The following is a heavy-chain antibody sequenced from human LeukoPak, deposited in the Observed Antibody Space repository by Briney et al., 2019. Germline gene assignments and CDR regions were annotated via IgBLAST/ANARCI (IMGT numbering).Heavy chain of an antibody. J-gene: IGHJ4*02. Sequence: GGSLRLSCAASGFNFINYGINWVRQAPGKGLEWVSYISSSGSTTDYADPVKGRFTISRDNTKKSLYLQMNSLRAEDTAVYYCAFSGLSTIVYWGQGTLVTVSS. CDR3: AFSGLSTIVY. CDR2: ISSSGSTT. CDR1: GFNFINYG. V-gene: IGHV3-48*03. D-gene: IGHD2-15*01.